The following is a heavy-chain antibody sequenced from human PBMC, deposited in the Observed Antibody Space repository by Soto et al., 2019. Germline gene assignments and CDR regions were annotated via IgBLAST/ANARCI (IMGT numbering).Heavy chain of an antibody. CDR1: GVPVNSGSYY. CDR2: VYYSGST. V-gene: IGHV4-61*01. CDR3: TRDLDY. J-gene: IGHJ4*02. Sequence: PSETLSLTCTVSGVPVNSGSYYWSWIRQPPGKELEWIGYVYYSGSTNYNPSLKGRVTISLDTSKNQFSLQLTSVTAADTAVYHCTRDLDYWGQGTLVTVSS.